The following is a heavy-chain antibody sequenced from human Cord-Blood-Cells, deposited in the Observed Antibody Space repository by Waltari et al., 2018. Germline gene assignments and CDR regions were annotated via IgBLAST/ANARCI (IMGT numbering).Heavy chain of an antibody. D-gene: IGHD4-17*01. Sequence: QVQLQESGPGLVKPSETLSLTCTVPGYSISSGYSWGWIRQPPGKGLEWIGSIYHSGSTYYNPSLKSRVTISVDTSKNQFSLKLSSVTAADTAVYYCATTVTNWFDPWGQGTLVTVSS. CDR3: ATTVTNWFDP. J-gene: IGHJ5*02. CDR2: IYHSGST. CDR1: GYSISSGYS. V-gene: IGHV4-38-2*02.